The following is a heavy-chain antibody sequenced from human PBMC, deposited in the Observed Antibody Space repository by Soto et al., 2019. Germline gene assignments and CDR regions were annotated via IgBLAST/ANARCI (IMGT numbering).Heavy chain of an antibody. CDR2: INHSGST. Sequence: QVQLQQWGAGLLKPSETLSLTCAVYGGSFSGYYWSWIRQPPGKGLEWIGAINHSGSTNYNPSLKSRVPVSVDTSRNPFSLKLSSVTAAYTAVYYCARRNDYIWGSYRYYRPFSYWGQGTLVTVSS. CDR1: GGSFSGYY. CDR3: ARRNDYIWGSYRYYRPFSY. D-gene: IGHD3-16*02. J-gene: IGHJ4*02. V-gene: IGHV4-34*01.